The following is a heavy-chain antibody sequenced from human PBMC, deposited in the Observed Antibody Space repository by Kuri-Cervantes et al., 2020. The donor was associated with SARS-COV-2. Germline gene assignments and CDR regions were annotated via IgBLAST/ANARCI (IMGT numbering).Heavy chain of an antibody. J-gene: IGHJ4*02. Sequence: GESRKISCAASGFTFSSYGMHWVRQAPGKGLEWVAFIRYNGTNKYYADSVKGRFTISRDNSRNIVYLQMNSLRPEDTALYYCTREAYDYNMGFDSWGQGTLVTVSS. V-gene: IGHV3-30*02. CDR3: TREAYDYNMGFDS. D-gene: IGHD4-11*01. CDR1: GFTFSSYG. CDR2: IRYNGTNK.